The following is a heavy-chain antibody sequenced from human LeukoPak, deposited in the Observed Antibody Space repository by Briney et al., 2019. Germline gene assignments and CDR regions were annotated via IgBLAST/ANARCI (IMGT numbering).Heavy chain of an antibody. CDR3: TRGGPSSNWYRGMDV. V-gene: IGHV1-18*01. D-gene: IGHD6-13*01. CDR2: ISSYSGYT. CDR1: GYTFTSYG. Sequence: GASVKVSCKASGYTFTSYGISWVRQAPGQGLEWMGWISSYSGYTDYAQKFQGRITMTTDTSTTTAYMELRSLRSDDSAVYYCTRGGPSSNWYRGMDVWGQGTTVTVSS. J-gene: IGHJ6*02.